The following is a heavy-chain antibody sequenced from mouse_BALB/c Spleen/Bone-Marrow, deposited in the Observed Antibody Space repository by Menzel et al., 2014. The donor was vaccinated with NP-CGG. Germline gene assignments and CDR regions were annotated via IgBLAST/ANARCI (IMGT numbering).Heavy chain of an antibody. D-gene: IGHD1-1*01. CDR1: GFSLTSYG. CDR3: ARYYYGSSFDY. Sequence: VMLVESGPGLVQPSRSLSITCTVSGFSLTSYGVHWVRQSPGKGLEWLGVIWSGGSTDSNAAFISRLSISKDNSKSQVFLKMNSLQANDTAIYYCARYYYGSSFDYWGQGTTLTVSS. J-gene: IGHJ2*01. CDR2: IWSGGST. V-gene: IGHV2-2*02.